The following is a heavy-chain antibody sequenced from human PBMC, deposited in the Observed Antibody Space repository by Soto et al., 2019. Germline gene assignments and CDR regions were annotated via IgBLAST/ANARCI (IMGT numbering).Heavy chain of an antibody. CDR3: AKGAGGGYFDC. J-gene: IGHJ4*02. CDR1: GFTFSSYA. V-gene: IGHV3-23*01. D-gene: IGHD3-16*01. Sequence: GGSLRLSCTASGFTFSSYAMSWVRQAPGKGLEWVSTVSGSGGSTYYADSVKGRFTISRDNSKNTLYLQMNSLTTEDTAVCYCAKGAGGGYFDCWGQGTLVTVSS. CDR2: VSGSGGST.